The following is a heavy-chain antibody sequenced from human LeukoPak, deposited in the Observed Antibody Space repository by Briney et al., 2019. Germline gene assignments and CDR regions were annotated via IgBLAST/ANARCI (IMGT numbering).Heavy chain of an antibody. J-gene: IGHJ4*02. CDR3: AREHKTFDY. Sequence: GGSLRLSCVASGLSFSNYWMNWVRQAPGRGLEWVANIRPDGGEQFYVDSVKGRFTISRDNADNSLYLQLTSLRPEDTAVYYCAREHKTFDYWGQGILVTVSS. CDR2: IRPDGGEQ. V-gene: IGHV3-7*03. CDR1: GLSFSNYW.